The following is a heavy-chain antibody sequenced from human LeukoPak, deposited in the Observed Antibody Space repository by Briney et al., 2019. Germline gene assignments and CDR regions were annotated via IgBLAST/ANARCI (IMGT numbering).Heavy chain of an antibody. J-gene: IGHJ4*02. CDR3: ARATFYDSSGFNDY. Sequence: GASVKVSCKASGYTFTDYYMHWVRQAPGQGLEWMGRIIPIFGTANYAQKFQGRVTITTDESTSTAYMELSSLRSEDTAVYYCARATFYDSSGFNDYWGQGTLVTVSS. V-gene: IGHV1-69*05. CDR1: GYTFTDYY. CDR2: IIPIFGTA. D-gene: IGHD3-22*01.